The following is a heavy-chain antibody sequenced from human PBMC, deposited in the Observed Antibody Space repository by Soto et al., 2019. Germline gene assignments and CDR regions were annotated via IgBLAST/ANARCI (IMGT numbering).Heavy chain of an antibody. Sequence: SETLSLTCTVSGGSISSGGYYWSWIRQHPGKGLEWIGYIYYSGSTYYNPSLKSRVTISVDTSKNQFSLKLSSVTAADTAVYYCARVWYNWNRPFDYWGQGTLVTVSS. CDR1: GGSISSGGYY. D-gene: IGHD1-20*01. J-gene: IGHJ4*02. CDR2: IYYSGST. V-gene: IGHV4-31*03. CDR3: ARVWYNWNRPFDY.